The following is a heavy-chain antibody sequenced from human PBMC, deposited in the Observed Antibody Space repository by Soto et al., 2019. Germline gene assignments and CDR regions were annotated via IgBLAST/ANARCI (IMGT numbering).Heavy chain of an antibody. D-gene: IGHD2-15*01. CDR2: ISSSSSYI. CDR3: ARDFPEGEDIVVVVAAPGDAFDI. CDR1: GFTFSSYS. J-gene: IGHJ3*02. Sequence: GSLRLSCAASGFTFSSYSMNWVRQAPGKGLEWVSSISSSSSYIYYADSVKGRFTISRDNAKNSLYLQMNSLRAEDTAVYYCARDFPEGEDIVVVVAAPGDAFDIWGQGTMVTVSS. V-gene: IGHV3-21*01.